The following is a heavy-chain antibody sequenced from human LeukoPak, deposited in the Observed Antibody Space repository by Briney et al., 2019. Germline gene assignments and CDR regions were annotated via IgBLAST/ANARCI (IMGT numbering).Heavy chain of an antibody. CDR2: INTHNGDT. V-gene: IGHV1-18*01. CDR1: DTFASFG. J-gene: IGHJ6*03. CDR3: ARDGYRLSGYFYYMDV. Sequence: GASVKVSCKASDTFASFGIAWVRQAPGQGLEWMGWINTHNGDTNYAQKLQGRVTMTTDTSTSTAYMELRSLRSDDTAVYYCARDGYRLSGYFYYMDVWGKGTTVTVSS. D-gene: IGHD2-2*03.